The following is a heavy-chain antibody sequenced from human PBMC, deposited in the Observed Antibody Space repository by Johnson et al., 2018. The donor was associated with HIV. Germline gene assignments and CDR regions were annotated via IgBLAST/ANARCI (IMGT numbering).Heavy chain of an antibody. CDR2: IKQDGSEK. CDR1: GFTFSSYW. Sequence: MQLVESGGGLVQPGVSLRLSCAASGFTFSSYWMSWVRQAPGKGLEWVANIKQDGSEKYYVDSVKGRITISRDNAKNSLYLQMNSLRAEDTAVYYCARDQWMAGDAFDIWGQGTVVTVSS. CDR3: ARDQWMAGDAFDI. V-gene: IGHV3-7*01. D-gene: IGHD5-24*01. J-gene: IGHJ3*02.